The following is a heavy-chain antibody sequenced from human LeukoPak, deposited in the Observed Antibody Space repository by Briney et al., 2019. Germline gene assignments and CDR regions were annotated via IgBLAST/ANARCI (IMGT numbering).Heavy chain of an antibody. J-gene: IGHJ4*02. CDR3: ARGEQLVSPFDY. Sequence: GGFLRLPCAASGFTFSSYAMHWVRQAPGKGLEWVAVISYDGSNKYYADSVKRRFTISRDNSKNTLYLQMNSLRAEDTAVYYCARGEQLVSPFDYWGQGTLVTVSS. CDR2: ISYDGSNK. V-gene: IGHV3-30-3*01. CDR1: GFTFSSYA. D-gene: IGHD6-13*01.